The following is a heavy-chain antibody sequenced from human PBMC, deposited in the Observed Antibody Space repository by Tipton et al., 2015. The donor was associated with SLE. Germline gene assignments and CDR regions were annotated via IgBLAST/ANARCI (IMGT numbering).Heavy chain of an antibody. J-gene: IGHJ4*02. D-gene: IGHD2-8*01. CDR1: GGSISTGGDS. Sequence: TLSLTCTVSGGSISTGGDSWGWIRQPPGKGLEWIGSIYYSGITQYNPSLKSRVTISVDTSKNQFSLRLNSVSAADTAVYYCAKWTRGFDYWGQGTLVIVSS. V-gene: IGHV4-39*07. CDR2: IYYSGIT. CDR3: AKWTRGFDY.